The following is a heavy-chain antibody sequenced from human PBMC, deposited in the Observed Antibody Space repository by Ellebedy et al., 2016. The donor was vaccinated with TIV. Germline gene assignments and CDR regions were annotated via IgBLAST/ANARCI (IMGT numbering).Heavy chain of an antibody. J-gene: IGHJ4*02. CDR2: INPNSGGT. V-gene: IGHV1-2*02. CDR3: ARDGIAEGY. D-gene: IGHD6-13*01. CDR1: GYNFTDYY. Sequence: AASVKVSCKASGYNFTDYYIHWVRQAPGQGLEWMGWINPNSGGTNYAQKFQGRVTMTRDTSISTAYMELSRLRSDNTAVYYCARDGIAEGYWGQGTLVTVSS.